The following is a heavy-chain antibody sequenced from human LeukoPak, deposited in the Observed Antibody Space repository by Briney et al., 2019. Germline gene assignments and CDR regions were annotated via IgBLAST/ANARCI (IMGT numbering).Heavy chain of an antibody. Sequence: GGSLRLSCAASGFTFSSYAMSWVRQAPGKGLEWVSAISGSGGSTYYADSVKGRFTISRDNSKNTLYLQMNSLRAEDTAVYYCAKDTGYSSSWAPGYWGQGTLVTVSS. J-gene: IGHJ4*02. CDR3: AKDTGYSSSWAPGY. CDR1: GFTFSSYA. V-gene: IGHV3-23*01. D-gene: IGHD6-13*01. CDR2: ISGSGGST.